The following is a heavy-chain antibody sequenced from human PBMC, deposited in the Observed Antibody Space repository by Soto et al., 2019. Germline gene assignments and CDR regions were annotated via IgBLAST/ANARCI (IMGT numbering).Heavy chain of an antibody. CDR3: ARAVGQFDP. CDR1: GYTFSSYA. CDR2: INAANGNV. Sequence: QVQLVQSGAEVKKPGASVKVSCKASGYTFSSYALHWVRQAPGQRLEWMGWINAANGNVKYSQKFQGRVTITRDTSASTAYMELSSLRYEDTAVYYCARAVGQFDPWGQGTLVTVSS. D-gene: IGHD6-19*01. V-gene: IGHV1-3*01. J-gene: IGHJ5*02.